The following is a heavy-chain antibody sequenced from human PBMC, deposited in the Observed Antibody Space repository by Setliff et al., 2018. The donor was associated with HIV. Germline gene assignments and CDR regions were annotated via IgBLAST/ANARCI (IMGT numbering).Heavy chain of an antibody. CDR2: IYYSGST. D-gene: IGHD3-22*01. CDR3: ARQGLTMKPGVPAPILYFFDY. J-gene: IGHJ4*02. Sequence: PSETLSLTCSVSGGSVSSTSNYWGWIRQPPGKGPAWIGSIYYSGSTYYNPSLKSRVTISVDTSKNQFSLNLNSVTATDTAVYFCARQGLTMKPGVPAPILYFFDYWGQGILVTVSS. V-gene: IGHV4-39*01. CDR1: GGSVSSTSNY.